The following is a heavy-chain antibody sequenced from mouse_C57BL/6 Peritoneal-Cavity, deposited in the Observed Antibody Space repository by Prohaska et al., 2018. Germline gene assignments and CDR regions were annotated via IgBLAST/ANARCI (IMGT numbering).Heavy chain of an antibody. Sequence: QIQLVQSGPELKKPGETVKISCKASGYTFTTYGMSWVKQAPGKGLKWMGWINTYSGVPTYADDFKGRFAFSLETSASTAYLQINNLKNEDTATYFCARAGDGYVDYWGQGTTLTVSS. CDR3: ARAGDGYVDY. CDR2: INTYSGVP. CDR1: GYTFTTYG. J-gene: IGHJ2*01. D-gene: IGHD2-3*01. V-gene: IGHV9-3*01.